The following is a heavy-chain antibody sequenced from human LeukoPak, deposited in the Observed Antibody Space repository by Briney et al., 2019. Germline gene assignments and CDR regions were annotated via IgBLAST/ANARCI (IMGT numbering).Heavy chain of an antibody. CDR3: AKDAGSYYGWFDP. CDR1: GFTFSSYA. J-gene: IGHJ5*02. D-gene: IGHD1-26*01. V-gene: IGHV3-23*01. CDR2: ISDSGGST. Sequence: GGSLRLSCAASGFTFSSYAMSWVRQAPGKGLEWVSAISDSGGSTYYADAVKGRFTISRDNSKNTLYPQMNSLRAEDTAVYYCAKDAGSYYGWFDPWGQGTLVTVSS.